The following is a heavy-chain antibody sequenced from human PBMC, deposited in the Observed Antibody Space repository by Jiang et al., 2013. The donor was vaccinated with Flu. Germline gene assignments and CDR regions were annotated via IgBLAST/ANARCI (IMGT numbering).Heavy chain of an antibody. CDR3: AKALGSHTTGWYPGDY. V-gene: IGHV3-30*18. CDR2: ISHDGSNK. CDR1: GFTFSIYG. D-gene: IGHD6-19*01. J-gene: IGHJ4*02. Sequence: VQLLESGGGVVQPGRSLRLSCAASGFTFSIYGMHWVRQAPGKGLEWVAVISHDGSNKYYTDSVKGRFTISRDNSKNTLYLQMNSLRPEDTAVYYCAKALGSHTTGWYPGDYWGQGNPGHRLL.